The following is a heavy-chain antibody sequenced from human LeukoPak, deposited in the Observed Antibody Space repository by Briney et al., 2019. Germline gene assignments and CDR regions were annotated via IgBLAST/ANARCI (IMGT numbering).Heavy chain of an antibody. D-gene: IGHD6-13*01. J-gene: IGHJ5*02. CDR2: INPNSGGT. CDR3: ARVSSSSKLFDP. CDR1: GYTFTGYY. V-gene: IGHV1-2*02. Sequence: ASVKVSCKASGYTFTGYYMHWVRQAPGQGLEWMGWINPNSGGTNYAQKFQGRVTMTRDTSISTAYMELSRLRSDDTAVYYCARVSSSSKLFDPWGQGTLVTVSS.